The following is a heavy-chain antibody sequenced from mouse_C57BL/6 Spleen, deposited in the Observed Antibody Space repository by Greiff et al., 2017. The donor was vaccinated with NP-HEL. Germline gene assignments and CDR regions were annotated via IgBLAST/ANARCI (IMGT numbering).Heavy chain of an antibody. CDR2: IYPSDSET. CDR3: ARDYGSSYAFDY. CDR1: GYTFTSYW. J-gene: IGHJ2*01. Sequence: QVQLKQPGAELVRPGSSVKLSCKASGYTFTSYWMDWVKQRPGQGLEWIGNIYPSDSETHYNQKFKDKATLTVDKSSSTAYMQLSSLTSEDSAVYYCARDYGSSYAFDYWGQGTTLTVSS. D-gene: IGHD1-1*01. V-gene: IGHV1-61*01.